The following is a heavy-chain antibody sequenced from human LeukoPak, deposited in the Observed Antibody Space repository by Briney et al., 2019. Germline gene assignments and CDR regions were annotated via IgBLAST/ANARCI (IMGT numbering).Heavy chain of an antibody. D-gene: IGHD2-2*01. J-gene: IGHJ6*01. CDR3: ARADCSSTSCFPNYYCYGMDV. CDR1: GFTFSSYE. CDR2: ISSSGSTI. V-gene: IGHV3-48*03. Sequence: QPGGSLRLSCAASGFTFSSYEMNWVRQAPGKGLEWVSYISSSGSTIYYADSVKGRFTISRDNAKNSLYLQMNSLRAEDTAVYYRARADCSSTSCFPNYYCYGMDVWGKGPRSPSPQ.